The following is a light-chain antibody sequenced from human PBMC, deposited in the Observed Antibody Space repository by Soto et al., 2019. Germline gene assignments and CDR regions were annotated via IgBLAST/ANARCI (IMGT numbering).Light chain of an antibody. V-gene: IGKV1-5*01. Sequence: DIQMTQSPSTLSASVGDRVTITCRASQSISSWLAWYQQKPGKAPKLLIFDAPSLESGTPSRFSGRRSGTQFTLTIDGLQPDDFATYFCQQYDNYKPLTFGGGTKVDIK. CDR1: QSISSW. CDR2: DAP. CDR3: QQYDNYKPLT. J-gene: IGKJ4*01.